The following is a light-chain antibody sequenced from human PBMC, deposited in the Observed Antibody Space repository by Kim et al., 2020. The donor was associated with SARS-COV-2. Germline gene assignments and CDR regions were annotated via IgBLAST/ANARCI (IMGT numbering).Light chain of an antibody. V-gene: IGLV3-21*04. J-gene: IGLJ2*01. CDR1: SIGSKS. Sequence: PGTTARVSCGGNSIGSKSVTWYQQKSGQAPALVIYYDSDRPSGIPERFSGSNSGNTATLTISRVEAGDEADYYCQVWDSSSDHRVVFGGGTQLTVL. CDR3: QVWDSSSDHRVV. CDR2: YDS.